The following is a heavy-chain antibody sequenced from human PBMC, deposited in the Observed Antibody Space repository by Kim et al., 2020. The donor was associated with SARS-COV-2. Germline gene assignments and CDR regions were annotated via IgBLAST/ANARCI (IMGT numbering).Heavy chain of an antibody. D-gene: IGHD4-17*01. CDR2: IYYSGST. V-gene: IGHV4-39*07. Sequence: SETLSLTCTVSGGSISSSSYYWGWIRQPPGKGLEWIGSIYYSGSTYYNPSLKSRVTISVDTSKNQFSLKLSSVTAADTAVYYCARAYLRIDAFDIWGQGTMVTVSS. J-gene: IGHJ3*02. CDR1: GGSISSSSYY. CDR3: ARAYLRIDAFDI.